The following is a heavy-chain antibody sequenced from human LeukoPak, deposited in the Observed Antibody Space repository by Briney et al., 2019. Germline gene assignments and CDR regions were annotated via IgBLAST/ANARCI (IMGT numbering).Heavy chain of an antibody. CDR1: GYSFTAYN. Sequence: ASVKVSCKTSGYSFTAYNIHWLRQAPGQGLEWLGWINPNTGGASFAQKFQGRVSMSRDTSISTAYMALSGLTPDDTAIYYCARDAVVISAPFGGWFDPWGRGTLVTVSS. J-gene: IGHJ5*02. D-gene: IGHD3-10*01. V-gene: IGHV1-2*02. CDR3: ARDAVVISAPFGGWFDP. CDR2: INPNTGGA.